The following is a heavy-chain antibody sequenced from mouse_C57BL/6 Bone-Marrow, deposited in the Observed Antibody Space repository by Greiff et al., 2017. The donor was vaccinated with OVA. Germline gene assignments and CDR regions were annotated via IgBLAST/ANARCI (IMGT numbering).Heavy chain of an antibody. CDR3: ARGGAQATAY. Sequence: QVQLKESGPELVKPGASVKISCKASGYAFSSSWMNWVKQRPGKGLEWIGRIYPGDGDTNYNGKFKGKATLTADKSSSTAYMQLSSLTSEDSAVYCCARGGAQATAYWGQGTLVTVSA. V-gene: IGHV1-82*01. CDR1: GYAFSSSW. J-gene: IGHJ3*01. CDR2: IYPGDGDT. D-gene: IGHD3-2*02.